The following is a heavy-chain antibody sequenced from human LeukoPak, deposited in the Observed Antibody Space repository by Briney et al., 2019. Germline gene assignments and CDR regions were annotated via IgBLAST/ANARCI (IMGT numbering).Heavy chain of an antibody. CDR3: ATDRRYCSSISCSSLDY. Sequence: PGGSLRLSCAASGFTFSTYGTHWVRQAPGKGLEWVAVISYDGSNKYYADSVKGRFAISRDNSKNTLYLQMNSLRAEDTAVYFCATDRRYCSSISCSSLDYWGQGTLVTVSS. CDR1: GFTFSTYG. J-gene: IGHJ4*02. V-gene: IGHV3-30*03. D-gene: IGHD2-2*01. CDR2: ISYDGSNK.